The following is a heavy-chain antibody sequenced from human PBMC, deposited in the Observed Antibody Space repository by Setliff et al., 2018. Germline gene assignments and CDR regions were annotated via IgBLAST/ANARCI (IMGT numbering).Heavy chain of an antibody. J-gene: IGHJ5*02. CDR2: SIPIVDIA. V-gene: IGHV1-69*10. CDR3: ARDPCAVRAATNWYDH. Sequence: SVKVSCKASGDTFSNNGISWVRQAPGQGLEWMGGSIPIVDIANYAQKFQGRVTITADKSTSTVYMELSSLRYDDTAVYYCARDPCAVRAATNWYDHWGQGTLVTVSS. CDR1: GDTFSNNG. D-gene: IGHD6-13*01.